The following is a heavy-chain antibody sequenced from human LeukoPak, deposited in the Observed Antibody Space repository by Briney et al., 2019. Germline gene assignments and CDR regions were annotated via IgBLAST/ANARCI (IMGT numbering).Heavy chain of an antibody. CDR2: ISYDGVYK. V-gene: IGHV3-30-3*02. J-gene: IGHJ4*02. CDR1: GFTFSDFT. Sequence: GGSLRLSCAASGFTFSDFTLHWVRQAPGKGLEWVAVISYDGVYKFYADSVKGRFTISRDSSRNTLYLQMNSLRPDDTAVYYCAAEYCSGGFCYTGHSGHDYWGQGTLVTVSS. CDR3: AAEYCSGGFCYTGHSGHDY. D-gene: IGHD2-15*01.